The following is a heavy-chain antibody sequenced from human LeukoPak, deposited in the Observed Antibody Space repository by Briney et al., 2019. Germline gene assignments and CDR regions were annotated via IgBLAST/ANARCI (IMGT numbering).Heavy chain of an antibody. J-gene: IGHJ4*02. CDR1: GFTFSHFW. V-gene: IGHV3-23*01. D-gene: IGHD3-9*01. Sequence: GGSLRLSCLASGFTFSHFWMSWVRQAPGKGLEWVSAISGSGGSTYYADSVKGRFTISRDNSKNTLYLQMNSLRAEDTAVYYCVKAILTGYYRGYFDYWGQGTLVTVSS. CDR2: ISGSGGST. CDR3: VKAILTGYYRGYFDY.